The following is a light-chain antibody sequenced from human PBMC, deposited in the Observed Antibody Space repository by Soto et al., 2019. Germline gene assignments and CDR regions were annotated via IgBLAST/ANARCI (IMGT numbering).Light chain of an antibody. CDR2: GAS. CDR1: QSVSSN. V-gene: IGKV3-20*01. J-gene: IGKJ1*01. CDR3: QQYGRT. Sequence: EIVLTQSPATLSVPPGERATLSCRASQSVSSNLAWYQQKPGQAPRLLIYGASNRATGIPDRFSGSGSGTDFTLTINRLEPEDFAMYYCQQYGRTFGQGSKVDIK.